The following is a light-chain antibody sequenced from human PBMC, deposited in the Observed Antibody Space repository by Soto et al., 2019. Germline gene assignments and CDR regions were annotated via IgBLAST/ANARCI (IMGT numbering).Light chain of an antibody. CDR1: QSLSSN. CDR2: GAS. Sequence: EIVMTQSPATLSVSPGERATLSCRADQSLSSNLAWYQQKPGQAPRLLIYGASTRAVGVPARFSGSGSGTEFTLSISSLQSEDFAVYDCQQYNNWPRTFGHGTKVEIK. V-gene: IGKV3-15*01. CDR3: QQYNNWPRT. J-gene: IGKJ1*01.